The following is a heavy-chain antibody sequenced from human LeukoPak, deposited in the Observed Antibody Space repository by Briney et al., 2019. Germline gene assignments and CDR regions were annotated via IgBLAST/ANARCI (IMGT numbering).Heavy chain of an antibody. D-gene: IGHD3-10*01. J-gene: IGHJ5*02. CDR1: GGSISSYY. CDR3: ARGGYYGSGNDFRFDP. CDR2: IYYSGST. V-gene: IGHV4-59*01. Sequence: SETLSLTCTVSGGSISSYYWSWIRQPPGKGLEWIGYIYYSGSTNYNPSLKSRVTISVDTSKNQFSLKLISVTAADTAVYYCARGGYYGSGNDFRFDPWGQGTLVTVSS.